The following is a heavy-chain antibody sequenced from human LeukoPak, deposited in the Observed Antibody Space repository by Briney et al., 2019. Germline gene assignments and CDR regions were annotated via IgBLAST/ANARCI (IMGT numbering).Heavy chain of an antibody. V-gene: IGHV1-18*01. J-gene: IGHJ5*02. CDR2: ISAYNGNT. CDR3: ARDYGSGSYYNVIFDP. D-gene: IGHD3-10*01. Sequence: ASVKVSCKASGYTFTSYGISWVRQAPGQGLEWMGWISAYNGNTNYAQKLQGSVTMTTDTSTSTAYMELRSLRSDDTAVYYCARDYGSGSYYNVIFDPWGQGTLVTVSS. CDR1: GYTFTSYG.